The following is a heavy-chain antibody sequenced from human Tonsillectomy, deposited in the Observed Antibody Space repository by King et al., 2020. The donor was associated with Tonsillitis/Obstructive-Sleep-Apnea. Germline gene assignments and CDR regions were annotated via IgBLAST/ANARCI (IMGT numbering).Heavy chain of an antibody. D-gene: IGHD3-9*01. J-gene: IGHJ5*02. V-gene: IGHV4-39*01. CDR3: PRHPSTYYDILTATPSNWFDP. Sequence: LQLQESGPGLVKPSETLSLTCTVSGGSISSSSYYWGWIRQPPGKGLEWIGSIYYSGSTYYNPSLKSRGTISVDTSKNQFSLKLSSVTAADTAGYYWPRHPSTYYDILTATPSNWFDPWGQGTLVTVSS. CDR2: IYYSGST. CDR1: GGSISSSSYY.